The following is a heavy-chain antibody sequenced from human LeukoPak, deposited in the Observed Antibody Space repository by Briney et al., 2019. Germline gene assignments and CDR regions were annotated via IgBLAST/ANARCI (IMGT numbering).Heavy chain of an antibody. D-gene: IGHD4-23*01. CDR3: ARDYYGGNSFDY. V-gene: IGHV3-21*01. CDR1: GFTFSSYG. J-gene: IGHJ4*02. CDR2: ISSSSSYI. Sequence: KTGGSLRLSCAASGFTFSSYGMHWVRKAPGKGLKWFSSISSSSSYIYYADSVKGRFTISRDNAKNSLYLQMNSLRAEDTAVYYCARDYYGGNSFDYWGQGTLVTVSS.